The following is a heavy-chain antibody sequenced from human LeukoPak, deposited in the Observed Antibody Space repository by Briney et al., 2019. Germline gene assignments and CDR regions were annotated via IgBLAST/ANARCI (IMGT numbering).Heavy chain of an antibody. V-gene: IGHV4-34*01. Sequence: SETLSLTCGVYGGSFSGYYWSWIRQPPGKGLEWIGEINHSGSTNYNPSLKSRLTISVDTSKNQFSLKLSSVTAADTAVYYCAREIRRSGLGSYWGQGTLVTVSS. CDR3: AREIRRSGLGSY. D-gene: IGHD3-3*01. J-gene: IGHJ4*02. CDR2: INHSGST. CDR1: GGSFSGYY.